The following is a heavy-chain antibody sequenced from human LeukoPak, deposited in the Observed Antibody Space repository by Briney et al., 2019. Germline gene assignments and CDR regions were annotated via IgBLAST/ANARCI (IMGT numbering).Heavy chain of an antibody. CDR2: ISAHNGNT. D-gene: IGHD3-22*01. J-gene: IGHJ4*02. CDR1: GYTFTSYG. CDR3: ARVPTRHYDSSGYFDY. V-gene: IGHV1-18*01. Sequence: ASVKVSCKASGYTFTSYGISWVRQAPGQGLEWMGWISAHNGNTNYAQKLQGRVTMTTDTSTSTAYMELRSLRSDDTAVYYCARVPTRHYDSSGYFDYWGQGTLVTVSS.